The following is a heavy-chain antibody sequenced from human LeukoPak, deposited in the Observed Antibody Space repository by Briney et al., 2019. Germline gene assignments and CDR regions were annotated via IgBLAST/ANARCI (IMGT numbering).Heavy chain of an antibody. CDR2: ISAYNVNT. CDR3: AREGVRGDSFYYYYGMDV. D-gene: IGHD3-10*01. Sequence: ASVKVSCKASVDTFTNYGISWVGQAPGQGLEWMGWISAYNVNTNYAQKLQGRVTMTTDTSTSTAYMELRSLRSDDTAVYYCAREGVRGDSFYYYYGMDVWGQGTTVTVSS. CDR1: VDTFTNYG. J-gene: IGHJ6*02. V-gene: IGHV1-18*01.